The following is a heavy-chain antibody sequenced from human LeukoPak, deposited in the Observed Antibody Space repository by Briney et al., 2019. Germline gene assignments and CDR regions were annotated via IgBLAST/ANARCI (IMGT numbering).Heavy chain of an antibody. CDR3: AKEMYRDSNSXXFDV. D-gene: IGHD3-16*02. V-gene: IGHV3-23*01. CDR2: IIGSGTRT. Sequence: GGSLRLSCAASGFTFDDYGMSWVRQAPGKGLEWVSAIIGSGTRTHYAESVKGRVTISRDNSKNTLYLQMSGLRAEDTAAYYCAKEMYRDSNSXXFDVWXXXTMVTVS. J-gene: IGHJ3*01. CDR1: GFTFDDYG.